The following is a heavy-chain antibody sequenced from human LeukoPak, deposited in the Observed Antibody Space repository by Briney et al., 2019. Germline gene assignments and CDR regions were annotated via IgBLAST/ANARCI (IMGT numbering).Heavy chain of an antibody. CDR2: ISSSGSTI. CDR1: GFTFSSYE. D-gene: IGHD1-1*01. V-gene: IGHV3-48*03. Sequence: PGGSLRLSCAASGFTFSSYEMNWVRQAPGKGLEWVSYISSSGSTIYYADSVKGRFTISRDNAKNSLYLQMNSLRAEDAAVYYCARDLAGGYNWNDIPAFDIWGQGTMVTVSS. J-gene: IGHJ3*02. CDR3: ARDLAGGYNWNDIPAFDI.